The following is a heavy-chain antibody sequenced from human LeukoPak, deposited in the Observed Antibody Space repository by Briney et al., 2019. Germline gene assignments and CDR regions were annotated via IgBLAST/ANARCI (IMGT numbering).Heavy chain of an antibody. CDR3: ARYSSSSWYYDY. J-gene: IGHJ4*02. Sequence: GGSLRLSCAASGFTVSSNYMSWVCQAPGKGLEWVSVIYSGGNTYYADSVKGRFTISRDNSKNTLYLQMNSLRAEDTAVYYCARYSSSSWYYDYWGQGTLVTVSS. CDR2: IYSGGNT. CDR1: GFTVSSNY. V-gene: IGHV3-66*01. D-gene: IGHD6-13*01.